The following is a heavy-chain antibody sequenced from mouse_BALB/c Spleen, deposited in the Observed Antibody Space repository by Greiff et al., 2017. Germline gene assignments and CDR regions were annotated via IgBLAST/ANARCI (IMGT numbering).Heavy chain of an antibody. CDR1: GYAFSSYW. V-gene: IGHV1-80*01. J-gene: IGHJ2*01. Sequence: QVQLQQSGAELVRPGSSVKISCKASGYAFSSYWMNWVKQRPGQGLEWIGQIYPGDGDTNYNGKFKGKATLTADKSSSTAYMQLSSLTSEDSAVYFCARFYGNYFHFDYWGQGTTLTVSS. CDR3: ARFYGNYFHFDY. D-gene: IGHD2-1*01. CDR2: IYPGDGDT.